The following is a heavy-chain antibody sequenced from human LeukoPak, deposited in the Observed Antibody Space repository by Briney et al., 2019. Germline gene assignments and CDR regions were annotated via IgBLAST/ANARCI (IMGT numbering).Heavy chain of an antibody. CDR1: GGSFSGYY. CDR2: VIHGGST. CDR3: ARGARARKTMVRGVNGRFDP. D-gene: IGHD3-10*01. Sequence: KSSETLSLTCAVCGGSFSGYYWTWIRQSPGKGLEWIGEVIHGGSTNYSPSLKSRVTISLDTSKSQFSLRVNSLTAADTAVYYCARGARARKTMVRGVNGRFDPWGQGTLVTVSS. J-gene: IGHJ5*02. V-gene: IGHV4-34*01.